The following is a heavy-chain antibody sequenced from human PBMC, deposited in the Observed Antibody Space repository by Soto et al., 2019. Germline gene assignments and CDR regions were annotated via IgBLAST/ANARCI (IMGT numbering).Heavy chain of an antibody. Sequence: QVQLVESGGGVVQPGRSLRLSCAASGFTFSSYAMHWVRQAPGKGLEWVAVISYDGSNKYYADSVKGRFTISRDNSKNTLYLQMNSLRAEDTAVYYCARDIVVVPAGRMDVW. V-gene: IGHV3-30-3*01. D-gene: IGHD2-2*01. J-gene: IGHJ6*01. CDR3: ARDIVVVPAGRMDV. CDR2: ISYDGSNK. CDR1: GFTFSSYA.